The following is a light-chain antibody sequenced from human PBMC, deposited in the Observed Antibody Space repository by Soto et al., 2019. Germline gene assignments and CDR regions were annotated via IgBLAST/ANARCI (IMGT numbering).Light chain of an antibody. V-gene: IGLV2-14*01. CDR1: SSDVGGYNY. J-gene: IGLJ2*01. Sequence: QSALTQPASVSGSPGQSITISCTGTSSDVGGYNYVSWYQQHPGKAPQLMIYEVSNRPSGVSNRFSGSKSGNTASLPISGLQAEDEADYYCSSYTVFGGGTKLTVL. CDR2: EVS. CDR3: SSYTV.